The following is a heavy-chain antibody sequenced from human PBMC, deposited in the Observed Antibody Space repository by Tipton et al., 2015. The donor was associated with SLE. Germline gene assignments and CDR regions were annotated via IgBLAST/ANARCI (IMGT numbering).Heavy chain of an antibody. CDR3: ARDRLRFLEWLLSDDAFDI. CDR1: GFTFSSYS. V-gene: IGHV3-21*04. CDR2: ISSSSSYI. Sequence: SLRLSCAASGFTFSSYSMNWVRQAPGKGLEWVSSISSSSSYIYYADSVKGRFTISRDNAKNSLYLQVNSLRAEDTAVYYCARDRLRFLEWLLSDDAFDIWGPGTMVTVSS. J-gene: IGHJ3*02. D-gene: IGHD3-3*01.